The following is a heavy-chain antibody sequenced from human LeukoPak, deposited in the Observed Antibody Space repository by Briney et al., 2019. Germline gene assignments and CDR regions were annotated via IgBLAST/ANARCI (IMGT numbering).Heavy chain of an antibody. V-gene: IGHV4-39*07. J-gene: IGHJ4*02. D-gene: IGHD3-10*01. Sequence: SETLSLTCTVSGDSISSSSYYWGWIRQPPGKGLEWIGSIPYSGSTYYNPSLKSRVTISVDTSKDQFSLKLSSVTAADTAVYYCARCKDYYVSGSYYKTFDYWGQGTLVTVSS. CDR3: ARCKDYYVSGSYYKTFDY. CDR2: IPYSGST. CDR1: GDSISSSSYY.